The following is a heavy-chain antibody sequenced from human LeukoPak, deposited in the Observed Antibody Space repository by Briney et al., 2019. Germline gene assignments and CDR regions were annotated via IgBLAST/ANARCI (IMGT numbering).Heavy chain of an antibody. CDR3: AGELGFGESDAFDI. CDR2: IGSSGGTI. V-gene: IGHV3-48*03. J-gene: IGHJ3*02. Sequence: GGSLRLSCAASGFSFSSYEMNWVRQAPGKGLEWLSYIGSSGGTIGYADSVKGRFTISRDNAKNSLHLQMNSLRAEDTAVYYCAGELGFGESDAFDIWGQGTMVTVSS. D-gene: IGHD3-10*01. CDR1: GFSFSSYE.